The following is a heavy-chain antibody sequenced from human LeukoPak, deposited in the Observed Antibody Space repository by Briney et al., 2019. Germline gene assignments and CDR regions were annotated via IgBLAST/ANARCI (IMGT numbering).Heavy chain of an antibody. D-gene: IGHD5-12*01. CDR3: ARRVSSSGFDAFDV. J-gene: IGHJ3*01. CDR1: GYSFATYW. CDR2: NYPGDSDN. V-gene: IGHV5-51*01. Sequence: GESLKISCKGSGYSFATYWIGWVRQLPGKGLEWMGINYPGDSDNTYSPSFQGQVTMSADKSISTAYLQWSSLKASDTAMYYCARRVSSSGFDAFDVWGQGTMVTVSS.